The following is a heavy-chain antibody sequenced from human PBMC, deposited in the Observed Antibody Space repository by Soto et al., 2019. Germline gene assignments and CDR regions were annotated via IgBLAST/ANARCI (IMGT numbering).Heavy chain of an antibody. D-gene: IGHD3-3*01. CDR3: AKETSIFGGGMDV. CDR1: GYTFNSYA. Sequence: ASVKVSCKTSGYTFNSYAMHWVRQAPGQGLEWMGWINVGSGITKYSQKLQGRVTITRDTSTGTAYMELSSLRSEDTAVYYCAKETSIFGGGMDVWGQGTTVTVSS. J-gene: IGHJ6*02. V-gene: IGHV1-3*01. CDR2: INVGSGIT.